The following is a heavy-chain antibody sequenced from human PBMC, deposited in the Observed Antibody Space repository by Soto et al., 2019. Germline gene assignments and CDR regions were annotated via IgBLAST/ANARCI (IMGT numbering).Heavy chain of an antibody. D-gene: IGHD6-6*01. CDR1: GGSSSSYY. J-gene: IGHJ6*03. V-gene: IGHV4-59*08. CDR3: ARHGESAARIWSYYYMDV. Sequence: SETLSLTCTVSGGSSSSYYWSWIRQPPGKGLEWIGYIYYSGSTNYNPSLKSRVTISVDTSKNQFSLRLSSVTAADTAVYYCARHGESAARIWSYYYMDVWGKGTTVTVSS. CDR2: IYYSGST.